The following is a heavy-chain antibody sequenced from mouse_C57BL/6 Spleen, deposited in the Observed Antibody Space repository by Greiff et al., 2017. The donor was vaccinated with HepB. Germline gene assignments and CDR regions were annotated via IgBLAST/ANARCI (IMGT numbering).Heavy chain of an antibody. J-gene: IGHJ2*01. V-gene: IGHV5-9-1*02. CDR3: TREDYFDY. CDR2: ISSGGDYI. Sequence: EVKLVESGEGLVKPGGSLKLSCAASGFTFSSYAMSWVRQTPEKRLEWVAYISSGGDYIYYADTVKGRFTISRDTARNTLYLRISSLKSEDTAMYYCTREDYFDYWGQGTTLTVSS. CDR1: GFTFSSYA.